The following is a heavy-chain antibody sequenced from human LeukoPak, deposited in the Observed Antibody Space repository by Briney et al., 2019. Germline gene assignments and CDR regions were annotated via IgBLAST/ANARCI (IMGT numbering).Heavy chain of an antibody. V-gene: IGHV3-23*01. J-gene: IGHJ4*02. CDR2: FSGSTTNT. Sequence: GGSLRLSCAASGFTFSTYAITWVCQAPGKGLEWVSGFSGSTTNTYYLDSVKGRFTISRDNSKNTVYLQMNSLRAEDSALYYCTRWNGYADYWGQGTLVTVSS. D-gene: IGHD5-12*01. CDR3: TRWNGYADY. CDR1: GFTFSTYA.